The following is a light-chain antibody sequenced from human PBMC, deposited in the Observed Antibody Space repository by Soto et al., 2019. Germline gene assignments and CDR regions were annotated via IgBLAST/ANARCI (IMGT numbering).Light chain of an antibody. CDR3: AAWDASLNGYV. V-gene: IGLV1-44*01. CDR1: SSNIGTNA. CDR2: NNN. Sequence: SVLTQPPSASGTPGQRVTSSCSGGSSNIGTNAVNWYQQLPGTAPKLLIYNNNQRPSGVPDRFSGSKSGTSASLAISGLQSEEEADYSCAAWDASLNGYVFGTGTNVTV. J-gene: IGLJ1*01.